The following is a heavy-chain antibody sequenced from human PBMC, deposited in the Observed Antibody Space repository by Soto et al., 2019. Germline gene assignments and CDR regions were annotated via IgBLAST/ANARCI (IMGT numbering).Heavy chain of an antibody. CDR1: GYTFTGYY. J-gene: IGHJ5*02. Sequence: GASVKVSCKASGYTFTGYYMHWVRQAPGQGLEWMGWINPNSGGTNYAQKFQGRVTMTRDTSISTAYMELSRLRSDDTAVYYCARDLEGYCSGGSCQAPYGDVRWFDPWGQGTLVTSPQ. CDR2: INPNSGGT. D-gene: IGHD2-15*01. CDR3: ARDLEGYCSGGSCQAPYGDVRWFDP. V-gene: IGHV1-2*02.